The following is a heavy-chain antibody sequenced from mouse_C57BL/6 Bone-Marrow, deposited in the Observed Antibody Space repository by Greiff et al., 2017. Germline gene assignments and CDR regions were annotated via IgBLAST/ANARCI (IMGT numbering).Heavy chain of an antibody. CDR3: ASRGRDYGDWYFDV. Sequence: QVQLQQSGPGLVAPSQCLSITCTVSGFSLTSYAISWVRQPPGKGLEWLGVIWTGGGTNYNSDLKSRLSISKDNSKSPVFLKRNSLRTDDTARYYGASRGRDYGDWYFDVWGTGTTVTVSS. CDR1: GFSLTSYA. V-gene: IGHV2-9-1*01. D-gene: IGHD1-1*01. J-gene: IGHJ1*03. CDR2: IWTGGGT.